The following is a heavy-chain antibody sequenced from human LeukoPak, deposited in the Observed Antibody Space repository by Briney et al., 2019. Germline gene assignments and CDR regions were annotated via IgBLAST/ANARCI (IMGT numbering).Heavy chain of an antibody. CDR3: AKDPTPEVGAMGYFDY. CDR2: IRYDGSDQ. CDR1: GFSFSTYG. Sequence: QSGGSLRLSCAASGFSFSTYGMHWVRQAPGKGLEWVAFIRYDGSDQYYADSVKGRFTISRDNSKNTLYLQMNSLRAEDTAVYYCAKDPTPEVGAMGYFDYWGQGTLVTVSS. V-gene: IGHV3-30*02. J-gene: IGHJ4*02. D-gene: IGHD1-26*01.